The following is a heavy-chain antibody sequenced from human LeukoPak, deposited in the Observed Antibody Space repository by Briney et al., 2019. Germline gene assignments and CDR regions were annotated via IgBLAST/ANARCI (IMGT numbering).Heavy chain of an antibody. CDR2: IKQDGSEK. J-gene: IGHJ4*02. V-gene: IGHV3-7*01. CDR1: GFTFSSYW. D-gene: IGHD3-22*01. CDR3: ATGANSSVAHEY. Sequence: GGSLRLSCAASGFTFSSYWMIWLRKAPGKGLEWVANIKQDGSEKYYVDSVKGRFTISRDNAKISLYLQMNSLRAEDTAVYYCATGANSSVAHEYWGQGSLVTVSS.